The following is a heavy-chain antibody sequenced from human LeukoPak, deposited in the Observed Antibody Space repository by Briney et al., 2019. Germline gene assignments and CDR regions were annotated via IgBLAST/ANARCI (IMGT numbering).Heavy chain of an antibody. CDR2: IYYSGST. CDR1: GGSISSGGFY. V-gene: IGHV4-31*03. Sequence: SETLSLTCTVSGGSISSGGFYWTWIRQHPGKGLEWIGYIYYSGSTYYNPSLQSRVTISLDTSKNQFSLNLSSVTAADTAVFYCARGRWDSSGYYTDYWGQGTLVTVSS. CDR3: ARGRWDSSGYYTDY. D-gene: IGHD3-22*01. J-gene: IGHJ4*02.